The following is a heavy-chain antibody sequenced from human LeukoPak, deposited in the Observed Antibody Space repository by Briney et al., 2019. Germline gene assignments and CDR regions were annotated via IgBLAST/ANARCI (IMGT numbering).Heavy chain of an antibody. CDR1: GFTFSSYA. CDR3: AKRICSYNWNYGPDCYFDL. CDR2: ISGSGGST. Sequence: GGSLRLSCAASGFTFSSYAMSWVRQAPGKGLEWVSAISGSGGSTYYADSVKGRFTISRDNSKNALYLQMNSLRAEDTAVYYCAKRICSYNWNYGPDCYFDLWGRGTLVTVSS. J-gene: IGHJ2*01. D-gene: IGHD1-7*01. V-gene: IGHV3-23*01.